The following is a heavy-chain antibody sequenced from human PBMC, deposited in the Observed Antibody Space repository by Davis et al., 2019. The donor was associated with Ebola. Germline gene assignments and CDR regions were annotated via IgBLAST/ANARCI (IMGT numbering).Heavy chain of an antibody. V-gene: IGHV3-30-3*01. D-gene: IGHD1-26*01. J-gene: IGHJ5*02. CDR3: AKDLAVGATGNWFDP. CDR1: GFTFSSYA. Sequence: GESLKISCAASGFTFSSYAMHWVRQAPGKGLEWVAVISYDGSNKYYADSVKGRFTISRDNSKNTLYLQMNSLRAEDTAVYYCAKDLAVGATGNWFDPWGQGTLVTVSS. CDR2: ISYDGSNK.